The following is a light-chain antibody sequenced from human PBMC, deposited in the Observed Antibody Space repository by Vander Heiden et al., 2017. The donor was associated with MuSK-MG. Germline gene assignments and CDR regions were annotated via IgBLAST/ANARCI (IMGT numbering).Light chain of an antibody. V-gene: IGKV1-39*01. CDR3: QQSDSTPFT. CDR1: QSISSY. CDR2: AAS. J-gene: IGKJ3*01. Sequence: MTQSPSSLSASVGDRVTITCRASQSISSYLNWYQQKPGKAPKLLIYAASSLQSGVPSRFSGSGSGTDFTLTISSLQPEDFATYYCQQSDSTPFTFGPGTKVDIK.